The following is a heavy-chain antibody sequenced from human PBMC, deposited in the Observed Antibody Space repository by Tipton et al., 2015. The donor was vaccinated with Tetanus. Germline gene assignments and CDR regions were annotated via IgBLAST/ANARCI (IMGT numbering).Heavy chain of an antibody. D-gene: IGHD3-3*01. CDR2: IYPDGFEP. V-gene: IGHV5-51*01. CDR1: GHSFTKYW. Sequence: QLVQSGAEVKKPGESLKISCKGSGHSFTKYWIAWVRQMPGKGLEWMAIIYPDGFEPRYSPPFQGHVTISVDKSINTAYLQWDSLKASDTAIYYCARHPDFWSGYYFDWWGQGTLVNVSS. J-gene: IGHJ4*02. CDR3: ARHPDFWSGYYFDW.